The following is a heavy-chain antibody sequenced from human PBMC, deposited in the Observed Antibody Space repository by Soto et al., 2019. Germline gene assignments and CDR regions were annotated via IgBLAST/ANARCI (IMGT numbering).Heavy chain of an antibody. CDR1: GFTFSSYA. V-gene: IGHV3-23*01. D-gene: IGHD6-19*01. CDR3: AKDRGLGAGTGPLGFDY. J-gene: IGHJ4*02. Sequence: EVQLLESGGGLVQPGGSLRLSCAASGFTFSSYAMSWVRQAPGKGLEWVSAISGSGGSTYYADSVKGRFTISRDNSKNTLYLQMNCLRAEDTAVYYCAKDRGLGAGTGPLGFDYWGQGTLVTVSS. CDR2: ISGSGGST.